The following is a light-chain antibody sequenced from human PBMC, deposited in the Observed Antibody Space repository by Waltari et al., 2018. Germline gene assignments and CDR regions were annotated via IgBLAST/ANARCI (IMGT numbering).Light chain of an antibody. V-gene: IGKV3-11*01. CDR1: QSIGSH. CDR2: DAS. J-gene: IGKJ4*01. Sequence: EIVLTQSPATLSLSPGERPTLSCRASQSIGSHLAWFQQKPGQAPRLLIYDASNTATGIPARFSGSGSGTDFTLTISSLEPEDFAVYYCQQRSTWPLTFGGGTKVEIK. CDR3: QQRSTWPLT.